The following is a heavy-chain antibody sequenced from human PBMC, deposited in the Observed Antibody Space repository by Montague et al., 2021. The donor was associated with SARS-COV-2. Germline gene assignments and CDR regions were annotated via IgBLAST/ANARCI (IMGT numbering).Heavy chain of an antibody. CDR3: VGDAYNPLDGN. CDR1: GGSISGHY. V-gene: IGHV4-4*07. J-gene: IGHJ4*02. CDR2: IDSGGYN. Sequence: SETLSLTCSVSGGSISGHYWSWIRQPAGKGLEWIGRIDSGGYNNYNPSLKSRVTMSMDTSKNQFFLNLTSLTAADTAVYYCVGDAYNPLDGNWGQGTLVTVSS. D-gene: IGHD2-21*01.